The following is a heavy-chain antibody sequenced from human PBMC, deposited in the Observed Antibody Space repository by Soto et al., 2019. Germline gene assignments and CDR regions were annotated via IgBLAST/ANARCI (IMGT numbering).Heavy chain of an antibody. Sequence: SVKVSRKASGGTFSSYRNHLVRQAPGQGLEWVGGIVTIYRTADDAQKFQGRVTITADESARTSYMERRSLKSQDTAVYCCVRDSGAKLSSSWGQGTLVTVSS. V-gene: IGHV1-69*13. CDR1: GGTFSSYR. D-gene: IGHD6-13*01. CDR2: IVTIYRTA. J-gene: IGHJ4*02. CDR3: VRDSGAKLSSS.